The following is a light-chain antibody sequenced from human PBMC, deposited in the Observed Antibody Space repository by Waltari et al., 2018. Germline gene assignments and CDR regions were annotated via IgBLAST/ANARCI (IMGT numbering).Light chain of an antibody. CDR2: DPS. CDR1: QDISNY. J-gene: IGKJ3*01. CDR3: QQYGYLLT. Sequence: DIQMTQSPSSLSASVGDTVTITCQASQDISNYLNWYQQKPGKAPNLLIYDPSNLETGVPSRFSGSGSGTDFTFTITSLQPEDIATYYCQQYGYLLTFGPGTKVDIK. V-gene: IGKV1-33*01.